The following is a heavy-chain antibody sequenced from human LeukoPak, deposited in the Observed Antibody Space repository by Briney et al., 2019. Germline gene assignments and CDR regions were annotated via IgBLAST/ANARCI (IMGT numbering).Heavy chain of an antibody. V-gene: IGHV4-34*01. CDR2: ISHSGST. CDR1: GGSFSGYF. D-gene: IGHD3-22*01. CDR3: ARQDYYDSSGHNWFDP. Sequence: SETLSLTCAVYGGSFSGYFWSWIRHPPGKGLEWIGEISHSGSTNYNPSLKSRVTISVDTSKNQFSLKLSSVIAADTAVYYCARQDYYDSSGHNWFDPWGQGTLVTVSS. J-gene: IGHJ5*02.